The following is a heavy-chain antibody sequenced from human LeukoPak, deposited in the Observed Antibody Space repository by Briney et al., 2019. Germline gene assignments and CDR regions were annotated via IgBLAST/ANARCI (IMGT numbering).Heavy chain of an antibody. Sequence: ETLSLTCTVSGGSISSYYWSWIRQPPGKGLEWIGYIYYSGSTNYNPSLKSRVTISVDTSKNQFSLKLSSVTAADTAVYYCARVVAPYYYYGMDVWGQGTTVTVSS. V-gene: IGHV4-59*01. CDR3: ARVVAPYYYYGMDV. D-gene: IGHD5-12*01. J-gene: IGHJ6*02. CDR2: IYYSGST. CDR1: GGSISSYY.